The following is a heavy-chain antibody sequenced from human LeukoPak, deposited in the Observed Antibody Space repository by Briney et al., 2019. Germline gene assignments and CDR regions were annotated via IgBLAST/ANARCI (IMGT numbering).Heavy chain of an antibody. D-gene: IGHD3-16*01. CDR2: INPNSGGT. CDR1: GYTFTGYY. J-gene: IGHJ6*02. V-gene: IGHV1-2*02. Sequence: ASVKVSCKASGYTFTGYYMHWVRQAPGQGLEWMGWINPNSGGTNYAQKFQGRVTMTRDTSISTAYMELSRLRSDDTAVYYCATPGGGWGQYYYYGMDVWGQGTTVTVSS. CDR3: ATPGGGWGQYYYYGMDV.